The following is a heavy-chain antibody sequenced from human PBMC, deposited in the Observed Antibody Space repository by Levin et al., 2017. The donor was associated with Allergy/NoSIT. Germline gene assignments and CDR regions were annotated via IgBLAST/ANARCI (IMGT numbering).Heavy chain of an antibody. J-gene: IGHJ5*02. CDR2: IYYSGST. D-gene: IGHD6-19*01. CDR3: ARGSYSRGWYWFDP. Sequence: SETLSLTCTVSGGSISSNYWSWIRQPPGKGLEWIGYIYYSGSTNYNPSLKSRVTISVDTSKNQFSLKLNSVTAADTAVYYCARGSYSRGWYWFDPWGQGTLVTVSS. CDR1: GGSISSNY. V-gene: IGHV4-59*08.